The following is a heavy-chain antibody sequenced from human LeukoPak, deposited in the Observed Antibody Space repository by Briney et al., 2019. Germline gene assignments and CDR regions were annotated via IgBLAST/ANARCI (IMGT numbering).Heavy chain of an antibody. J-gene: IGHJ1*01. Sequence: GGSLRLSCAASGFSVSNNYMTWVRQAPGKGLEWISVLYSSGSAYYADSVRGRFTISRDSSKNTLYLQLDSLRAEDTAVYYCARAEAGLRWGYGGQGTLVTVSS. CDR2: LYSSGSA. CDR1: GFSVSNNY. V-gene: IGHV3-66*02. D-gene: IGHD4-23*01. CDR3: ARAEAGLRWGY.